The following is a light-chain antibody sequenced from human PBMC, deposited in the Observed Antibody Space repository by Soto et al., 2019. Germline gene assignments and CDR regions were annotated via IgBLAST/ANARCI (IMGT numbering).Light chain of an antibody. CDR2: YDD. V-gene: IGLV1-36*01. Sequence: QSVLTQPPSVSEAPRQRVTISCSGSSSNIGNNAVTWYQQLPGKAPKLLIYYDDLLPSGVSDRFSGSKSGTSASLAISGLQSDDEADYYCAAWDDSLNGPVFGGGTKVTVL. CDR1: SSNIGNNA. J-gene: IGLJ2*01. CDR3: AAWDDSLNGPV.